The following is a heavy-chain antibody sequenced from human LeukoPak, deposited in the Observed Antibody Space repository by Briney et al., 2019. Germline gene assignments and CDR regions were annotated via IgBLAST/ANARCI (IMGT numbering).Heavy chain of an antibody. CDR3: ARAYYYDSSGYYYPSWFDP. D-gene: IGHD3-22*01. CDR2: IYHSGST. J-gene: IGHJ5*02. CDR1: GGSISSGGYS. V-gene: IGHV4-30-2*01. Sequence: PSQTLSLTCAVSGGSISSGGYSWSWIRQPPGKGLEWIGYIYHSGSTYYNPSLKSRVTISVDRSKNQFSLKLSSVTAADTAVYYCARAYYYDSSGYYYPSWFDPWGQGARVNLSS.